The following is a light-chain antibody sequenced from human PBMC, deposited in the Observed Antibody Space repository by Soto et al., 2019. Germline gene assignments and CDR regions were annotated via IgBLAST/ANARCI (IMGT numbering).Light chain of an antibody. CDR1: QSVNNN. J-gene: IGKJ4*01. Sequence: EIVMTQSPATLSVSPWESATLSCRASQSVNNNLAWYQQKPGQAPRLLVYGASTRATGLPARFSGSGSGTEFTLTISSLQSEDFAVYYCQQYNNWPLLFGGGTKVDIK. CDR3: QQYNNWPLL. CDR2: GAS. V-gene: IGKV3-15*01.